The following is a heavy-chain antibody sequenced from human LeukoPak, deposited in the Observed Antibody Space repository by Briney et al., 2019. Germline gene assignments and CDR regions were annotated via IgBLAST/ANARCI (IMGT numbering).Heavy chain of an antibody. V-gene: IGHV3-21*01. CDR1: GFTFSTYS. CDR2: ISTSGAYI. CDR3: AGDYGDSLYYNYGMDV. D-gene: IGHD4-17*01. J-gene: IGHJ6*02. Sequence: GGSLRLSCAASGFTFSTYSMNWVRLAPGKGLGWVSSISTSGAYIYYADSVKGRFTISRDNARNSLYLQMHSLRAEDTAVFYCAGDYGDSLYYNYGMDVWGQGTTVTVSS.